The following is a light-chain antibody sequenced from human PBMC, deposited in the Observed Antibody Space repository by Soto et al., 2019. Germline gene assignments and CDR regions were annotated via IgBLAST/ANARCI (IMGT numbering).Light chain of an antibody. CDR3: QPSYSTLTWT. CDR1: QSISSY. V-gene: IGKV1-39*01. CDR2: AAS. Sequence: EIQMTQYPSSRSASVGDRDTITWRASQSISSYLNWYQQTPGKAPKLLIYAASSLQSGVPPRFSVTVSATDFTLTISSLQSEDFATYYCQPSYSTLTWTFAQVTKLDIK. J-gene: IGKJ1*01.